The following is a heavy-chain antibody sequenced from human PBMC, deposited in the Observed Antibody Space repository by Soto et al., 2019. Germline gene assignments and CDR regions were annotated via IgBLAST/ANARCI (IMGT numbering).Heavy chain of an antibody. Sequence: SETLSLTCTVSGGSISSYYWSWIRQPPGKGLGWIGYIYYSGSTNYNPSLKSRDTISVDTSKNQFSLKLSSLTAADTAVYYCAGRWGWYFDYWGQGTLVTVSS. CDR3: AGRWGWYFDY. CDR2: IYYSGST. CDR1: GGSISSYY. J-gene: IGHJ4*02. V-gene: IGHV4-59*08. D-gene: IGHD3-16*01.